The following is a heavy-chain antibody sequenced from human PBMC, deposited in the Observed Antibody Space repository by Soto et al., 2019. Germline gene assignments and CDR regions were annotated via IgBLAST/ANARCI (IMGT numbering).Heavy chain of an antibody. Sequence: SETLSLTCTVSGGSISSYYWSWIRQPPGKGLEWIGYIYYSGSTNYNPSLKSRVTIPVDTSKNQFSLKLSSVTAADTAVYYCARRGILTGYPYYYYGMDVWGQGTTVTVSS. J-gene: IGHJ6*02. CDR3: ARRGILTGYPYYYYGMDV. CDR1: GGSISSYY. V-gene: IGHV4-59*01. D-gene: IGHD3-9*01. CDR2: IYYSGST.